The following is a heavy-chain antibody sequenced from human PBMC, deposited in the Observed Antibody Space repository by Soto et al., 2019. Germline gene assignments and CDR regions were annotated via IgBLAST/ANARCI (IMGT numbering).Heavy chain of an antibody. D-gene: IGHD4-17*01. J-gene: IGHJ4*02. V-gene: IGHV3-23*01. CDR2: ISGSGGST. Sequence: GGSLRLSCAASGFTFSSYAMSWVRQAPGKGLEWVSAISGSGGSTYYADSVKGRFTISRDNSKNTLYLQMNSLRAEDTAVYFCAKDVGYGDYDASFDCWGQGTLVTVSS. CDR3: AKDVGYGDYDASFDC. CDR1: GFTFSSYA.